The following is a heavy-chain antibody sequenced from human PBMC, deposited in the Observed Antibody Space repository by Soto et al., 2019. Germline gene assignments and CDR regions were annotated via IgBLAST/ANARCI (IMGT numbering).Heavy chain of an antibody. D-gene: IGHD1-20*01. V-gene: IGHV1-8*01. CDR2: MNPNSGDT. CDR1: FTSYD. Sequence: QVQLVQSGAEVKKPGASVKVSCTFTSYDINWVRQAAGQGLEWMAWMNPNSGDTRFAQKVQGRVNMTGXTXXXTXXVALSNLRSEDTAVYYCARGTGRSNWRSSYYYMDVWDQGTPVTVSS. CDR3: ARGTGRSNWRSSYYYMDV. J-gene: IGHJ6*02.